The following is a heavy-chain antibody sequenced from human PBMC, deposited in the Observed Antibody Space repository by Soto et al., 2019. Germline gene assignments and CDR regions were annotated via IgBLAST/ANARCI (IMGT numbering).Heavy chain of an antibody. V-gene: IGHV1-69*13. CDR3: ARGYSYGYYYYYGMDV. D-gene: IGHD5-18*01. CDR2: IIPIFGTA. J-gene: IGHJ6*02. CDR1: GGTFSSYA. Sequence: SVKVSCKASGGTFSSYAIGWVRQAPGQGLEWMGGIIPIFGTANYAQKFQGRVTITADESTSTAYMELSSLRSEDTAVYYCARGYSYGYYYYYGMDVWGQGTTVTSP.